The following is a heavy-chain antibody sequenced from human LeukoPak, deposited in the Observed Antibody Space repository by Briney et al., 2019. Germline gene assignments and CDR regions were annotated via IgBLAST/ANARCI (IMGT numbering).Heavy chain of an antibody. D-gene: IGHD6-13*01. CDR1: GYTFTIYG. J-gene: IGHJ4*02. Sequence: ASVTVSFTASGYTFTIYGISWVRQAPGQGREWMGWMSPHNGETNYAQKLQVRVTMTTDTSTGTAYMELRSLRSDDTAVYYCARVRAAAGIYYLDYWGQGTLVTVSS. CDR3: ARVRAAAGIYYLDY. V-gene: IGHV1-18*01. CDR2: MSPHNGET.